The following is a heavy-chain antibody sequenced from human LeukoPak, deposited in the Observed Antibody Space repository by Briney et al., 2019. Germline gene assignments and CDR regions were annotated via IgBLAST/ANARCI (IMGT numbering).Heavy chain of an antibody. CDR1: GFTFSIYS. CDR3: ARDRDYAFDS. CDR2: IGGTHSNI. J-gene: IGHJ4*02. D-gene: IGHD4-17*01. Sequence: GGSLRLSCAATGFTFSIYSMNWVRQAPGKGLEWVSYIGGTHSNIYYADSVKGRFTISRDDAKNSLYLQMNSLRDEDTAVYYCARDRDYAFDSWGQGTLVTVSS. V-gene: IGHV3-48*02.